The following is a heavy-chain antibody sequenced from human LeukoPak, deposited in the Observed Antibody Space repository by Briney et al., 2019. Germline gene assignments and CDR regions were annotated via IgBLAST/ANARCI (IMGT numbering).Heavy chain of an antibody. J-gene: IGHJ6*03. CDR1: GDSTIYNY. D-gene: IGHD3-3*01. CDR2: IFSDGKV. V-gene: IGHV4-4*07. Sequence: SETLSLTCSVSGDSTIYNYWSWIRQPAGKGLEWIGRIFSDGKVNYSPSLESRVTMSVDNAKNQFSLRLSSVTPADTAVYYCARGPGVFGRIWYMDVWGQGTTVSVSS. CDR3: ARGPGVFGRIWYMDV.